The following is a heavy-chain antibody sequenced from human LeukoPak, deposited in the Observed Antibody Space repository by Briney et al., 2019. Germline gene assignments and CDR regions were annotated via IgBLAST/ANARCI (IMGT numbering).Heavy chain of an antibody. V-gene: IGHV4-4*08. CDR1: GASMSEYY. Sequence: SETLSLTCTVSGASMSEYYWTWIRQPPGKRLEWLGHIHPSGSTYSNPSLRSRVTVSVDTPNNQFFVTLSSVTAADTAMYFCARGLDTAKVGYWGQGTLVTVSS. CDR3: ARGLDTAKVGY. CDR2: IHPSGST. D-gene: IGHD5-18*01. J-gene: IGHJ4*02.